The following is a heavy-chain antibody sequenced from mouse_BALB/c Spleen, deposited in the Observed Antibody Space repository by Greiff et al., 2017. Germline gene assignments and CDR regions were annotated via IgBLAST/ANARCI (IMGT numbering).Heavy chain of an antibody. CDR3: ARHSGSSYGYFDV. Sequence: EVQLVESGGGLVKPGGSLKLSCAASGFTFSSYAMSWVRQTPEKRLEWVATISSGGSYTYYPDSVKGRFTISRDNAKNTLYLQMSSLRSEDTAMYYCARHSGSSYGYFDVWGAGTTVTVSS. J-gene: IGHJ1*01. V-gene: IGHV5-9-3*01. D-gene: IGHD1-1*01. CDR2: ISSGGSYT. CDR1: GFTFSSYA.